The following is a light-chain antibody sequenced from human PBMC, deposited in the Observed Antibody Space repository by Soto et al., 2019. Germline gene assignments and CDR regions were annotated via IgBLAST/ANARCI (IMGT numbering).Light chain of an antibody. Sequence: DIVMTQTPLSLSVTPGQPASISCKSSQSLLHSDGKAYLFWYLQKPGQPPQLLIYRASNRFSGVPDRFSGSGSGTDFTLKISRVESEDVGVYYCLQSLHFPINFGQGTRLEIK. CDR1: QSLLHSDGKAY. CDR3: LQSLHFPIN. V-gene: IGKV2D-29*01. J-gene: IGKJ5*01. CDR2: RAS.